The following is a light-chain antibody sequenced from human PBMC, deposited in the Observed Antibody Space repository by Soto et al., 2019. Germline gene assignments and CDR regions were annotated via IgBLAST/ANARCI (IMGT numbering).Light chain of an antibody. CDR1: QSVSSN. CDR2: GAS. CDR3: QQYNNWPSGT. Sequence: EIVMTQSPATQSVSPGERATLSCRASQSVSSNLAWYQQKPGQAPRLLIYGASTRATGIPARFSGSGSGTEFTLTISSLQSEDFAVYYCQQYNNWPSGTFGQGTKVEIK. J-gene: IGKJ1*01. V-gene: IGKV3-15*01.